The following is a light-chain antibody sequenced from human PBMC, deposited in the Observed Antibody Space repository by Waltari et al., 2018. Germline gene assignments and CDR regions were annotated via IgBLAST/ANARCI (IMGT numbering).Light chain of an antibody. J-gene: IGKJ4*01. CDR3: QQRANWLT. V-gene: IGKV3-11*01. CDR1: QNVSSY. CDR2: DAS. Sequence: EIVLTQSPATLSLSPGERATLSCRASQNVSSYLAWYQQKPGQAPRLLIFDASKRATGIPTRVSGSGSVKDFTLTISSLEPEDFAIYYWQQRANWLTFGGGTRVDIK.